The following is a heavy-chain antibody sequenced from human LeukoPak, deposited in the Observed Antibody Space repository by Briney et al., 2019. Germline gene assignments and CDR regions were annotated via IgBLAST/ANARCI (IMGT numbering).Heavy chain of an antibody. Sequence: SETLSLTCTVSGGSISSSNYTWAWIRQPPGKGLEWIGSIYYRGSTYYNPSLKSRVTISVDTSKNQFSLKLSSVTAADTAVYYCAREGVHGMDVWGQGTTVTVSS. J-gene: IGHJ6*02. D-gene: IGHD3-10*01. CDR3: AREGVHGMDV. V-gene: IGHV4-39*01. CDR1: GGSISSSNYT. CDR2: IYYRGST.